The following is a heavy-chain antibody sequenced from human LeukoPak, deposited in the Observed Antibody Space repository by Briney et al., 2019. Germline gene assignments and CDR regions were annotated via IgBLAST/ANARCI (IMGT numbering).Heavy chain of an antibody. V-gene: IGHV3-23*01. CDR1: GFTFSSYA. CDR3: AKLDGRYYFDY. D-gene: IGHD1-1*01. Sequence: GGSLRLSCAASGFTFSSYAMSWVRQAPGKGLEWVSAISGSGGSTYYADSVKGRFTISRDNSKNTLYLQTDSLRAEDTAVYYCAKLDGRYYFDYWGQGTLVTVSS. J-gene: IGHJ4*02. CDR2: ISGSGGST.